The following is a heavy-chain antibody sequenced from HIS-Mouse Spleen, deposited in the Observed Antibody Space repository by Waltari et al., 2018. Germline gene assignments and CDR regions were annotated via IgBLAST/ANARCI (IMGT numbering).Heavy chain of an antibody. CDR1: GGSFSGYY. J-gene: IGHJ2*01. CDR3: ARGAKYYYDSSGYNARWYFDL. Sequence: QVQLQQWGAGLLKPSETLSLTCAVYGGSFSGYYWSWIRQPPGKGLEWIGEINHSGSTNYNPSLKSRVTISVDTSKNQFSLKLSSVTAADTAVYYCARGAKYYYDSSGYNARWYFDLWGRGTLVTVSS. D-gene: IGHD3-22*01. V-gene: IGHV4-34*01. CDR2: INHSGST.